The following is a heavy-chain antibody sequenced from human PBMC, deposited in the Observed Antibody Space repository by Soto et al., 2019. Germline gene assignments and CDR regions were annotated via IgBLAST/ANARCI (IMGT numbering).Heavy chain of an antibody. D-gene: IGHD3-3*01. V-gene: IGHV1-46*01. CDR1: GYTFTSYY. J-gene: IGHJ3*02. CDR3: ARGSSIFGVVYDAFDI. Sequence: SVKVSFRASGYTFTSYYMHWVRQAPGQGLEWMGIINPSGGSTSYAQKFQGRVTMTRDTSTSTVYMELSSLRSEDTAVYYCARGSSIFGVVYDAFDIWGQGTMVTVSS. CDR2: INPSGGST.